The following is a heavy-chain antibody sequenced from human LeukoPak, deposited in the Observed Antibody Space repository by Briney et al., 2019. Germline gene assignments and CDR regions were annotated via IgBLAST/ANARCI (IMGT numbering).Heavy chain of an antibody. V-gene: IGHV3-21*01. J-gene: IGHJ4*02. CDR1: GFTFSSYS. CDR3: ARAFSGSYSD. CDR2: ISSSSYI. Sequence: GGSLRLSCAASGFTFSSYSMNWVRQAPGKGLEWVSSISSSSYIYYADSVKGRFTTSRDNAKNSLYLQMNSLRAEDTAVYYCARAFSGSYSDWGQGTLVTVSS. D-gene: IGHD1-26*01.